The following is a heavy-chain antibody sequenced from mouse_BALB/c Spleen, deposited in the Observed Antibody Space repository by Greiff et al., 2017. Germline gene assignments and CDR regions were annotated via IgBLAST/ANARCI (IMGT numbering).Heavy chain of an antibody. CDR1: GYTFTSYT. D-gene: IGHD2-4*01. CDR2: INPSSGYT. CDR3: ARGEVYYDYDGYAMDY. Sequence: QVQLQQSGAELARPGASVKMSCKASGYTFTSYTMHWVKQRPGQGLEWIGYINPSSGYTNYNQKFKDKATLTADKSSSTAYMQLSSLTSEDSAVYYCARGEVYYDYDGYAMDYWGQGTSVTVSS. V-gene: IGHV1-4*01. J-gene: IGHJ4*01.